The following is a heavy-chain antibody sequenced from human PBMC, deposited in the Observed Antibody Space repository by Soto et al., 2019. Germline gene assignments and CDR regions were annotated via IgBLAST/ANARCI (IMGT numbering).Heavy chain of an antibody. CDR1: GFTFSNSG. V-gene: IGHV3-23*01. J-gene: IGHJ6*02. CDR2: IGPSGNT. Sequence: EVQLLESGGDLVQPGGSLRLVCAASGFTFSNSGMRWVRQAPGQGLEWVSSIGPSGNTYYSDAVKGRFTISRDISKNTLFLQMDSLRAEDTATYYCAKLLHKSYYNVMDVWGQGTTVTVSS. CDR3: AKLLHKSYYNVMDV. D-gene: IGHD4-4*01.